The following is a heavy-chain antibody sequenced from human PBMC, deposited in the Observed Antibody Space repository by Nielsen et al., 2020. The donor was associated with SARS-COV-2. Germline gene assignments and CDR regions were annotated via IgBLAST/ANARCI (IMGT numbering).Heavy chain of an antibody. CDR2: IYYSGST. Sequence: SQTLSLTCAVYGGSFSGYYWSWIRQPPGKGLEWIGSIYYSGSTYYNPSLKSRVTISVDTSKNQFSLKLSSVTAADTAVYYCARQAGSGRFGELFKISYYYYGMDVWGQGTTVTVSS. J-gene: IGHJ6*02. D-gene: IGHD3-10*01. V-gene: IGHV4-34*01. CDR3: ARQAGSGRFGELFKISYYYYGMDV. CDR1: GGSFSGYY.